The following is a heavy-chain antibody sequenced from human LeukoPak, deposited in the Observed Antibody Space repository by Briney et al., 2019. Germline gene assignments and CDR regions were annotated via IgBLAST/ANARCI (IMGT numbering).Heavy chain of an antibody. Sequence: GGSLRLSCAASGFTFGDHYMDWVRQAPGTGLEWVGRIKNKANTYATEYAASVRGRFSISRDDSKNSLYLQMNSLRAEDTAVYYCARLGEKADFDYWGQGTLVTVPS. V-gene: IGHV3-72*01. D-gene: IGHD3-16*01. J-gene: IGHJ4*02. CDR1: GFTFGDHY. CDR3: ARLGEKADFDY. CDR2: IKNKANTYAT.